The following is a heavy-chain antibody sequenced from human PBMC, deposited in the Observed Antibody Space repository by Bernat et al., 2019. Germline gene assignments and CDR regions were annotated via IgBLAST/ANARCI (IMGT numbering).Heavy chain of an antibody. CDR3: ARDDGSITRSAFDI. CDR2: ISSISSTI. Sequence: VQLVESGGGVVQPGRSLRLSCAASGFTFSSYAMHWVRQAPGKGLEWVSYISSISSTIYYADSVKGRFTISRDNAKNSLYLQMNSLRAEDTAVYYCARDDGSITRSAFDIWGQGTMVTVSS. D-gene: IGHD3-10*01. V-gene: IGHV3-48*01. J-gene: IGHJ3*02. CDR1: GFTFSSYA.